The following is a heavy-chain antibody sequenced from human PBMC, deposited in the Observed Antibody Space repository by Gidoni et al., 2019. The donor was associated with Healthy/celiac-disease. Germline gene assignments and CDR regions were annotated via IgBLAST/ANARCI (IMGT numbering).Heavy chain of an antibody. CDR2: IKRKTDGGTT. V-gene: IGHV3-15*01. J-gene: IGHJ6*02. Sequence: EVQLVESGGYLVKPGGSLRLSCAASGFTFSSAWMSWVRQAPGKGLEWVGSIKRKTDGGTTDYAAPVKGRFTISRDDSKNTLYLQRNSLKAEDTAVYDWTTELGPYGMDVWGQGTTVTVSS. CDR1: GFTFSSAW. CDR3: TTELGPYGMDV. D-gene: IGHD6-13*01.